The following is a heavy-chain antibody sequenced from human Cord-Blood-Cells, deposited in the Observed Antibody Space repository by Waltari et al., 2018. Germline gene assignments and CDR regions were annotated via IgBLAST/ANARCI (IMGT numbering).Heavy chain of an antibody. Sequence: QVQLVQSGAEVKKPGASVKVSCKASGYTFTSYAMHWVRQAPGQRLEWMGWINAGNGNTKYSQKSPGRVTITSDTAAGSAYMALGSLISEDKAVYYCAGVQLVGALYYYYGIDVWGQRATVTVSS. CDR3: AGVQLVGALYYYYGIDV. D-gene: IGHD3-16*01. CDR2: INAGNGNT. J-gene: IGHJ6*02. CDR1: GYTFTSYA. V-gene: IGHV1-3*01.